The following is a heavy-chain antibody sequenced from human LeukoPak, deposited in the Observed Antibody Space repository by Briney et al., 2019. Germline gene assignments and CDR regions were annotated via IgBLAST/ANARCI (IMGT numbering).Heavy chain of an antibody. V-gene: IGHV4-59*11. CDR3: ARDSLVGGYYYYYMDV. D-gene: IGHD3-10*01. CDR1: GGAITNHF. Sequence: SETLSLTCSVSGGAITNHFLTWLRQPPGKRLEWIGHIYYSEDSSYNPSLKSRVTISVDTSKNQFSLKLSSVTAADTAVYYCARDSLVGGYYYYYMDVWGKGTTVTVSS. J-gene: IGHJ6*03. CDR2: IYYSEDS.